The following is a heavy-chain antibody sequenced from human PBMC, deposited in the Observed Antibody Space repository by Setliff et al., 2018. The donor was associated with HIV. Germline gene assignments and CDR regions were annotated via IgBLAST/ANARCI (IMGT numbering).Heavy chain of an antibody. Sequence: SETLSLTCAVYGGSFSGYCWSWIRQPPGKGLEWIGEINHSGSTNYSPSPKSRVTISVDTSKNQFSLKLSPVNAADTAVYYCARRSGWYDYWGQGTLVTVSS. D-gene: IGHD6-19*01. J-gene: IGHJ4*02. CDR1: GGSFSGYC. V-gene: IGHV4-34*01. CDR3: ARRSGWYDY. CDR2: INHSGST.